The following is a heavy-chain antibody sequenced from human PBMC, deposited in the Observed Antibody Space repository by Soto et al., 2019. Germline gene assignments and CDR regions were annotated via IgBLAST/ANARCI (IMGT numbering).Heavy chain of an antibody. V-gene: IGHV4-39*01. CDR1: GGSISSSSYY. CDR3: AGRCRGSCYWQYYYYYYGMDV. CDR2: IYYSGST. J-gene: IGHJ6*02. D-gene: IGHD2-15*01. Sequence: PSETLSLTCTVSGGSISSSSYYWGWIRQPPGKGLEWIGSIYYSGSTYYNPSLKSRVTISVDTPKNQFSLKLSSVTAADTAVYYCAGRCRGSCYWQYYYYYYGMDVWGQGTTVTVSS.